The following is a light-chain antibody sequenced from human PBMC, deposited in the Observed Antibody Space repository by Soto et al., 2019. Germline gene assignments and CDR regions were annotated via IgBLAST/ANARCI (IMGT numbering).Light chain of an antibody. CDR3: QQYGRSPLT. J-gene: IGKJ4*01. V-gene: IGKV3-20*01. CDR1: QNVSSNL. CDR2: GAS. Sequence: TGLTQSPCTLSLSPGERATLSCRASQNVSSNLLVWYQQHPGQAPRLLIYGASSRATGIPDRFSGSGSGTDFTLTISRLEPADFAVYYCQQYGRSPLTFGGGTKVDIK.